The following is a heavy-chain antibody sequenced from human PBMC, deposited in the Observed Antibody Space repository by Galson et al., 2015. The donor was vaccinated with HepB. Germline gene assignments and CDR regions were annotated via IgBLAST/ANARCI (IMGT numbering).Heavy chain of an antibody. CDR3: ARHKGVWFGEDAFDI. Sequence: QSGAEVKKPGESLKISCKGSGYSFTSYWIGWGRQMPGKGLEWMGIIYPGDSDTRYSPSFQGQVTISADKSISTAYLQWSSLKASDTAMYYCARHKGVWFGEDAFDIWGQGTMVTVSS. V-gene: IGHV5-51*01. CDR2: IYPGDSDT. J-gene: IGHJ3*02. CDR1: GYSFTSYW. D-gene: IGHD3-10*01.